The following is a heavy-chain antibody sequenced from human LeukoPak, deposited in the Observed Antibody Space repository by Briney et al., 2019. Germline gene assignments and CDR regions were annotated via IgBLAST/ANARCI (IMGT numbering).Heavy chain of an antibody. V-gene: IGHV4-59*08. CDR1: GGSISSYY. J-gene: IGHJ5*02. CDR2: IYYSGST. Sequence: SETLSLTCTVSGGSISSYYWSWIRQPPGKGLEWIGYIYYSGSTNYNPSLKSRVTISVDTSKNQFSLKLSSVTAADTAVHYCARHVVPRDYDFWSGYYSWFDPWGQGTLVTVSS. CDR3: ARHVVPRDYDFWSGYYSWFDP. D-gene: IGHD3-3*01.